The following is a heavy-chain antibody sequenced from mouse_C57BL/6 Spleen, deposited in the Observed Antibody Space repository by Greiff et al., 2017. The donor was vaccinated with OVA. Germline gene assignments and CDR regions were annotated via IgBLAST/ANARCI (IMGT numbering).Heavy chain of an antibody. CDR1: GFNIKDYY. D-gene: IGHD2-1*01. J-gene: IGHJ3*01. CDR3: TLIYYGNSWFAY. V-gene: IGHV14-1*01. Sequence: VQLQQSGAELVRPGASVKLSCTASGFNIKDYYMHWVKQRPEQGLEWIGRIDPEDGDTEYAPKFQGKATMTADTSSNTAYLQLSSRTSEDTAVDYCTLIYYGNSWFAYWGQGTLVTVSA. CDR2: IDPEDGDT.